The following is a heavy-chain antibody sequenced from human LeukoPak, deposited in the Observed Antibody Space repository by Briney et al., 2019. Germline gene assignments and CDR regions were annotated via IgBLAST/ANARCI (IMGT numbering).Heavy chain of an antibody. CDR2: ISSSSSYI. Sequence: PGGSLRLSCAASGFTFSSYSMNWVRQAPGKGLEWVSSISSSSSYIYYADSVKGRFTISRDNAKNSLYLQMNSPRAEDTAVYYCARDAYDPPHYYMDVWGKGTTVTVSS. D-gene: IGHD3-3*01. J-gene: IGHJ6*03. CDR3: ARDAYDPPHYYMDV. CDR1: GFTFSSYS. V-gene: IGHV3-21*01.